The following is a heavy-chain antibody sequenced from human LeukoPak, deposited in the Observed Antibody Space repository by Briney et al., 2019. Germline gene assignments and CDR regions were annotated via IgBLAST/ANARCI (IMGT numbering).Heavy chain of an antibody. CDR1: GYTFPRYW. Sequence: GESLTLSCKRWGYTFPRYWMGLVRQMPGKGLGLIGIFDPGDSDTRYGPSFQGQVTISVDKSINTASLQSIRLKASDTAMYYCARRFGERLYSNNDAFDSWGQGTLVTVSS. CDR2: FDPGDSDT. J-gene: IGHJ4*02. V-gene: IGHV5-51*01. D-gene: IGHD4-11*01. CDR3: ARRFGERLYSNNDAFDS.